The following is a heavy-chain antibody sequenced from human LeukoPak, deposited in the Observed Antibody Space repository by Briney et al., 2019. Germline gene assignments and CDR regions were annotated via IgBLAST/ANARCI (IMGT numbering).Heavy chain of an antibody. CDR1: GGTFSSYT. V-gene: IGHV1-69*02. Sequence: GASVKVSCMASGGTFSSYTISWVQQAPGQGLEWMGRIIPILGIANYAQKFQGRVTVTADKSTSTAYMELSSLRSEDTAVYYCAISGSYSNWFDPWGQGTLVTVSS. D-gene: IGHD1-26*01. J-gene: IGHJ5*02. CDR2: IIPILGIA. CDR3: AISGSYSNWFDP.